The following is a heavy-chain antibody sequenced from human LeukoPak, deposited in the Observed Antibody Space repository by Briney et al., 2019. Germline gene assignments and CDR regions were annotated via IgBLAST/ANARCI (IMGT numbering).Heavy chain of an antibody. D-gene: IGHD2-21*02. CDR2: IKQDGSEK. CDR1: GFTFSSYW. Sequence: GGSLRLSCAASGFTFSSYWMSWVRQAPGKGLEWVANIKQDGSEKYYVDSVKGRFTISRDNAKNSLYLQMNSLRAEDTAVYYCARGGSRGNLVTAPDYWGQGTLVTVSS. V-gene: IGHV3-7*01. J-gene: IGHJ4*02. CDR3: ARGGSRGNLVTAPDY.